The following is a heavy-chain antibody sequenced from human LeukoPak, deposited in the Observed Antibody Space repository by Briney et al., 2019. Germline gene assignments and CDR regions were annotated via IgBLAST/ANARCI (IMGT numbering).Heavy chain of an antibody. CDR2: IYYSGST. V-gene: IGHV4-39*01. Sequence: SETLSLTCTVSGGSISSSSYYWGWIRQPPGKGLEWIGSIYYSGSTYYNPSLKSRVTISVDTSKNQFSLKLSSVTAADTAVYYCAGTRLDLLWFGESNFDYWGQGTLVTVSS. CDR3: AGTRLDLLWFGESNFDY. J-gene: IGHJ4*02. D-gene: IGHD3-10*01. CDR1: GGSISSSSYY.